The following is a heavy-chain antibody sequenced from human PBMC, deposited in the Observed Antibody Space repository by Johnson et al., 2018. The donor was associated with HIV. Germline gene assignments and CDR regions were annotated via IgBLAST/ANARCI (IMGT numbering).Heavy chain of an antibody. Sequence: MMLVESGGDLAQPGGSLRLSCAASGITVSTNYMSWVRQAPGKGLEWVSVIYSGGSTYYADSVKGRFTISRDNSKNTLYLQMNSLRAEDTAVYYCAKDRRQNPTMIDVLSASDIWGRGTMVTVSS. J-gene: IGHJ3*02. V-gene: IGHV3-66*01. D-gene: IGHD3-22*01. CDR2: IYSGGST. CDR3: AKDRRQNPTMIDVLSASDI. CDR1: GITVSTNY.